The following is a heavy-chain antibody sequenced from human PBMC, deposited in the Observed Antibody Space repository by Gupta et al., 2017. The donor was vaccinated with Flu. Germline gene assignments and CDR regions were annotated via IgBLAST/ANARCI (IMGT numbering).Heavy chain of an antibody. V-gene: IGHV4-34*01. Sequence: PPGKGLEWIGEINHSGSTNYNPSLKSRVTISVDTSKNQFSLKLSSVTAADTAVYYCARSLRLMNYYYYGMDVRGQGTTVTVSS. D-gene: IGHD2-21*02. J-gene: IGHJ6*02. CDR2: INHSGST. CDR3: ARSLRLMNYYYYGMDV.